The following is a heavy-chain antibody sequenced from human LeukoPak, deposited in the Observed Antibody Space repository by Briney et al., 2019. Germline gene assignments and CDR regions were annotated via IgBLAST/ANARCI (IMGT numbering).Heavy chain of an antibody. CDR1: GGSFSGYY. CDR3: ARGRGIAAARRARYFDL. V-gene: IGHV4-34*01. Sequence: SETLSLTCAVYGGSFSGYYWSWIRQPPGKGLEWIGEINHSGSTNYNPSLKSRVTISLDASKNKFSLKLSSVTAADTAVYYCARGRGIAAARRARYFDLWGRGTLVTVSS. D-gene: IGHD6-13*01. J-gene: IGHJ2*01. CDR2: INHSGST.